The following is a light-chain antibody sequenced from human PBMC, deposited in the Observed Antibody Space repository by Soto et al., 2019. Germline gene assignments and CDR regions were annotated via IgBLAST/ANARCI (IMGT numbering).Light chain of an antibody. Sequence: EIVLTQSPGTLSLSPGEGATLSCRASQSVSSTYLAWYQQKAGQAPRLLIYGASSRATGIPDRFSGSGSGTDFTLTISSLQSEDFAVYYCQQYNNWPPITFGQGTRLEIK. CDR2: GAS. J-gene: IGKJ5*01. CDR3: QQYNNWPPIT. V-gene: IGKV3-20*01. CDR1: QSVSSTY.